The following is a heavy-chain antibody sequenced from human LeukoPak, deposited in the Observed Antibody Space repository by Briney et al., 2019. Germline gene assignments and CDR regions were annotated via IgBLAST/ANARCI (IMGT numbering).Heavy chain of an antibody. D-gene: IGHD3-10*01. Sequence: GGSLRLSCAASEFTFSSYGMHWVRQAPGKGLEWVAVIWYDGSNKYYADSVKGRFTISRDNSKNTLYLQMNSLRAEDTAVYYCAREPMVGRYFDYWGQGTLVTVSS. CDR1: EFTFSSYG. J-gene: IGHJ4*02. CDR3: AREPMVGRYFDY. V-gene: IGHV3-33*01. CDR2: IWYDGSNK.